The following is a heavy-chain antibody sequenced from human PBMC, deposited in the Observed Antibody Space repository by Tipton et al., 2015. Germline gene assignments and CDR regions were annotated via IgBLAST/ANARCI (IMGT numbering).Heavy chain of an antibody. D-gene: IGHD3-16*01. CDR2: IKSDGSAT. CDR1: GFTFSSSW. J-gene: IGHJ4*02. Sequence: GSLRLSCAASGFTFSSSWMHWVRQAPGQGLVWVSRIKSDGSATAYADSVKGRFTISRDNAKNSLYLQMNSLRAEDTAVYYCARNRGISHWGQGTLVTVSS. CDR3: ARNRGISH. V-gene: IGHV3-74*01.